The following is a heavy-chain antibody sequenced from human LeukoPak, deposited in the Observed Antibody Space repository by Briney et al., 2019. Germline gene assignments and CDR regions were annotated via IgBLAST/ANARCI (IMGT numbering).Heavy chain of an antibody. V-gene: IGHV5-51*01. CDR2: IYPGDSDT. CDR1: GYSFTSYW. Sequence: GESLKISCKGSGYSFTSYWIGWVRQMPGKGLEWMGIIYPGDSDTRYSPSFQGQVTISADKSTSTACLQWSSLKASHTAMYDCARRSDYNWLDPWGQGTLVTVSS. D-gene: IGHD2-21*02. J-gene: IGHJ5*02. CDR3: ARRSDYNWLDP.